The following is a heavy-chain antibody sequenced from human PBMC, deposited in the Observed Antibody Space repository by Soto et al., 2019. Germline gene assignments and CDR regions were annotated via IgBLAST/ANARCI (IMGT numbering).Heavy chain of an antibody. J-gene: IGHJ4*01. D-gene: IGHD2-21*02. CDR3: TTFTVVTANDN. V-gene: IGHV3-15*07. Sequence: EVQLVESGGGLVKPGESLRLSCAASGFSLSNVWMNWVRQAPGKGLEWVGRITSESDGGTTEYGAPVRGRFTISRDDSSNTMYLQMNSLRTDVTAVYYCTTFTVVTANDNWCQGALVTVSS. CDR2: ITSESDGGTT. CDR1: GFSLSNVW.